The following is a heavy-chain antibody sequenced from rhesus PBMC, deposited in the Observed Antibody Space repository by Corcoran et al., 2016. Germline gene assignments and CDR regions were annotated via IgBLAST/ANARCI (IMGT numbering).Heavy chain of an antibody. Sequence: QVQLQESGPGLVKPSETLSRTCTVPGSSIRTNWWSWIRQAPGKGLEWIGEIYGNDGSTKYNPSLKSRVTISRDTSKNQFSLRLNSVTVADTAVFYCVLVYDYAMSVWGRGVLVTASS. J-gene: IGHJ5-2*02. CDR3: VLVYDYAMSV. D-gene: IGHD4-29*01. CDR2: IYGNDGST. CDR1: GSSIRTNW. V-gene: IGHV4-80*01.